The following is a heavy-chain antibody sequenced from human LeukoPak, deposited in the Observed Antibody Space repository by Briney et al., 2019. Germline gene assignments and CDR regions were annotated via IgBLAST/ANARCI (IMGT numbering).Heavy chain of an antibody. CDR3: VMDRRIPAMADTADC. V-gene: IGHV4-39*01. D-gene: IGHD6-19*01. Sequence: PSETLSLTCTASGGSIGSSNYYWAWIRQPPGKGLEWIGTIYYNEATQYNPSLKSRVTISVDTSKNQFSLKLTSVTAADAAIYYCVMDRRIPAMADTADCWGQGTLVTVSS. J-gene: IGHJ4*02. CDR2: IYYNEAT. CDR1: GGSIGSSNYY.